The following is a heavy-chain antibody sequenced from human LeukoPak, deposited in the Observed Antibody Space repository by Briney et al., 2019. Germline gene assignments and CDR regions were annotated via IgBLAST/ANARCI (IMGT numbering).Heavy chain of an antibody. CDR2: INHSGST. V-gene: IGHV4-34*01. D-gene: IGHD5-24*01. J-gene: IGHJ4*02. CDR1: GGSFSGYY. CDR3: ARRASGDGYLDY. Sequence: SETLSLTCAVYGGSFSGYYWSWIRQPPGKGLEWIGEINHSGSTNYNPSLKSRVTISVDTSKNQFSLKLSSVTAADTAVYYCARRASGDGYLDYWGQGTLVTVSS.